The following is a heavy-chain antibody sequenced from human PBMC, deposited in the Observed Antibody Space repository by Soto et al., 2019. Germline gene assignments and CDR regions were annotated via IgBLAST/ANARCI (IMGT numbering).Heavy chain of an antibody. Sequence: QLQLQESGPGLVKPSETLSLTCTVSGDSISSNTYYWGWIRQPPGKGLEWIGNIYYSGSTYYNSSLKSRVTISVDTSKNHFSLRLSSVTAADTAVYYCARIDNGDYPWYFDYWGQGTLVTVSS. CDR1: GDSISSNTYY. CDR3: ARIDNGDYPWYFDY. V-gene: IGHV4-39*02. D-gene: IGHD4-17*01. CDR2: IYYSGST. J-gene: IGHJ4*02.